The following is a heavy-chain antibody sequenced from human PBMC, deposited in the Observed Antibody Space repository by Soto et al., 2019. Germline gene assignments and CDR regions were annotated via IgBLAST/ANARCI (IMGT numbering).Heavy chain of an antibody. CDR1: GFTFSSYA. CDR3: AKDHSYYDFWSGYSVPDYFDY. CDR2: ISGSGGST. V-gene: IGHV3-23*01. D-gene: IGHD3-3*01. Sequence: GGSLRLSCAASGFTFSSYAMSWVRQAPGKGLEWVSAISGSGGSTYYADSVKGRFTISRDNSKNTLYLQMNSLRAEDTAVYYCAKDHSYYDFWSGYSVPDYFDYWGQGTLVTVSS. J-gene: IGHJ4*02.